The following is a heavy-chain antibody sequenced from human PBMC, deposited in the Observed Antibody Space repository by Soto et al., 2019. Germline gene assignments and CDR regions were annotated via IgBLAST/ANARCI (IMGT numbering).Heavy chain of an antibody. J-gene: IGHJ4*02. CDR3: ARESYGDYVGLVSPLDY. CDR1: GGSISSGDYY. D-gene: IGHD4-17*01. CDR2: IHYGGST. Sequence: QVQLQESGPGLVKPSQTLSLTCAVSGGSISSGDYYWTWIRQPPGKGLEWIGYIHYGGSTNYNPSLESRVTISVDTSKNQFSLKVRSVTAADTAVYYCARESYGDYVGLVSPLDYWGQGTLVTVSS. V-gene: IGHV4-30-4*01.